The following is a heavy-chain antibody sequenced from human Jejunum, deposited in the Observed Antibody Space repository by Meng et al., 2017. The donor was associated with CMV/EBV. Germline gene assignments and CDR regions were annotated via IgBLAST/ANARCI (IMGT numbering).Heavy chain of an antibody. CDR1: GYSFTSYG. CDR2: ISAYNGNT. V-gene: IGHV1-18*01. D-gene: IGHD3-16*01. J-gene: IGHJ6*02. Sequence: GYSFTSYGVGWVRQAPGQALEWLGWISAYNGNTNYAQKFQGRVTMTTDTSTGTAYMELRSLKVDDTAVYYCARGQYYQYYYGLDVWGLGTTGTVSS. CDR3: ARGQYYQYYYGLDV.